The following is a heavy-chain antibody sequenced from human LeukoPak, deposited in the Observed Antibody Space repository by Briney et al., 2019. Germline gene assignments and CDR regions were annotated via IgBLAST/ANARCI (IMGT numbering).Heavy chain of an antibody. J-gene: IGHJ5*02. CDR2: IWHDGSHK. V-gene: IGHV3-33*06. CDR3: AKSAVLRYFDWS. D-gene: IGHD3-9*01. Sequence: GGSLRLSCAASGFSFDTYAMHWVRQAPGQGLEWVALIWHDGSHKFYSNSVKGRFTISRDNSKNTLYLQMNSLRAEDTAVYYCAKSAVLRYFDWSWGQGTLVTVSS. CDR1: GFSFDTYA.